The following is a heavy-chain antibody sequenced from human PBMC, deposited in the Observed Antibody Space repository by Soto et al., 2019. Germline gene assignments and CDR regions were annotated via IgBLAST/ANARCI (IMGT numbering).Heavy chain of an antibody. D-gene: IGHD3-3*01. Sequence: QVQLVQSGAEVKKPGASVKVACKTSGYTFTNYFVHWVRQAPGQGLEWMGAINPGNRITNYALRFHGRVTMTRDTATIAVYLEFSSLRSEDTAVYSCARDPNYYDFWAGSYYVHGMDVWGQGTTVTVSS. CDR3: ARDPNYYDFWAGSYYVHGMDV. J-gene: IGHJ6*02. CDR1: GYTFTNYF. CDR2: INPGNRIT. V-gene: IGHV1-46*03.